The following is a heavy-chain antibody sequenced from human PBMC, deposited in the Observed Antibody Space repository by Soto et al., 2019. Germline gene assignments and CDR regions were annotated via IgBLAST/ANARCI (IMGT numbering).Heavy chain of an antibody. V-gene: IGHV3-33*01. Sequence: GGSLRLSCAASGFTFSSYGMHWVRQAPGKGLEWVAVIWYDGSNKYYGDSVKGRFTISRDNSKNKLYLQMNSLRAEDTNVYYCARGDFPGFRGVPADYWGQGTLVTVSS. CDR3: ARGDFPGFRGVPADY. CDR2: IWYDGSNK. CDR1: GFTFSSYG. J-gene: IGHJ4*02. D-gene: IGHD3-10*01.